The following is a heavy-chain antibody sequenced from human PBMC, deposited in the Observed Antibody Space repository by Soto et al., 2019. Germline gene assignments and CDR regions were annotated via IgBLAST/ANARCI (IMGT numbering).Heavy chain of an antibody. CDR2: IIPIFGTA. CDR1: GVTFSSYA. D-gene: IGHD5-12*01. Sequence: SSVNVSCKASGVTFSSYAISWVRQAPGQGLEWMGGIIPIFGTANYAQKFQGRVTITADESTSTAYMELSSLRSEDTAVYYCAREGGYSGYGGMDVWGQGTTVTVSS. V-gene: IGHV1-69*13. J-gene: IGHJ6*02. CDR3: AREGGYSGYGGMDV.